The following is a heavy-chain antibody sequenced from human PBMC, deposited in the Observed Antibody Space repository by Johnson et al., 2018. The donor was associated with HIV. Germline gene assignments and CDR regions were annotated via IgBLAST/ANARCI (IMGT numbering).Heavy chain of an antibody. Sequence: VLLVESGGGLVQPGGSLRLSCAASGFTVSSNYMSWVRQAPGKGLEWVSVIYSGGSTGYADSVKGRFTISRDNAKNYLYLQMNSLRAEDTAVYYSGKDRAVAGKGHDAFDIWGQGTMVTVSS. V-gene: IGHV3-66*02. CDR3: GKDRAVAGKGHDAFDI. CDR1: GFTVSSNY. D-gene: IGHD6-19*01. J-gene: IGHJ3*02. CDR2: IYSGGST.